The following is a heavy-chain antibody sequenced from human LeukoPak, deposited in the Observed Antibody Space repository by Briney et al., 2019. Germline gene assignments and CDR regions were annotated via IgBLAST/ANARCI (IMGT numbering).Heavy chain of an antibody. D-gene: IGHD5-18*01. J-gene: IGHJ6*02. CDR2: ISSSDGSI. Sequence: GGSLRLSCAASGFTFSSYWMHWVRQAPGKGLVWVSYISSSDGSIYYADSGKGRFTISRDNAKNSLYLQMNSLRAEDTAVYYCARDRGYNYGYGMDVWGQGTTVTVSS. V-gene: IGHV3-48*04. CDR1: GFTFSSYW. CDR3: ARDRGYNYGYGMDV.